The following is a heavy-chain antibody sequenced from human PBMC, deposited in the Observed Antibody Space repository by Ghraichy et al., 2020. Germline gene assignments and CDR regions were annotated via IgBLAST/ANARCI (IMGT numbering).Heavy chain of an antibody. CDR1: GFMFSGSA. J-gene: IGHJ4*02. CDR2: IRTKTNNYAT. CDR3: TRPVAASGTGGDY. Sequence: GGSLRLSCAASGFMFSGSAMHWVRQASGKGLEWVGRIRTKTNNYATTYAASVKGRFTISRDDSKNMAYLEMNSLKTEDTAVYYCTRPVAASGTGGDYWGQGTLVTVSS. V-gene: IGHV3-73*01. D-gene: IGHD6-13*01.